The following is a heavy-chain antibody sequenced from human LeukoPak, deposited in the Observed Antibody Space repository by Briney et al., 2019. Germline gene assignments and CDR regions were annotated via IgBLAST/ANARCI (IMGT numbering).Heavy chain of an antibody. CDR3: ASDNRHPFDF. CDR2: ISVYNGNT. D-gene: IGHD1-14*01. CDR1: GYKFSDYG. V-gene: IGHV1-18*01. Sequence: GASVKVSCKASGYKFSDYGVSWVRQAPGQGLEWMGWISVYNGNTEYTQKIQGRLSMTTDTSTSTAYMELRSLRSDDTAVYYCASDNRHPFDFWGQGTLVTASS. J-gene: IGHJ4*02.